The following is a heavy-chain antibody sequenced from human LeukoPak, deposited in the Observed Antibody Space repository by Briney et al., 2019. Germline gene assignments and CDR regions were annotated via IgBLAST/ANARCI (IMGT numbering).Heavy chain of an antibody. V-gene: IGHV4-34*01. D-gene: IGHD2-2*01. CDR2: INHSGST. CDR1: GGSFSGDY. CDR3: AREGYPRRYCSSTSCRSGYYYMDV. J-gene: IGHJ6*03. Sequence: PSETLSLTCAVYGGSFSGDYWSWIRQPPGKGLEWIGEINHSGSTNYNPSLKSRVTISVDTSKNQFSLKLSSVTAADTAVYYCAREGYPRRYCSSTSCRSGYYYMDVWGKGTTVTVSS.